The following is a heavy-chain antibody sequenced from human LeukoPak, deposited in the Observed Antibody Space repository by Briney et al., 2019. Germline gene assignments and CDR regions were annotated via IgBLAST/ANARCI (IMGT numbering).Heavy chain of an antibody. V-gene: IGHV4-59*12. CDR1: GDSITNYY. J-gene: IGHJ6*02. CDR2: IYYTGTT. D-gene: IGHD2-15*01. Sequence: SETLSLTCTVSGDSITNYYWSWIRQPPEKALEWIGYIYYTGTTKYNPSLMSRVTISVDTSKNQFSLKLSSVTAADTAVYYCASGPTYCSGGSCYAEYYYGMDVWGQGTTVTVSS. CDR3: ASGPTYCSGGSCYAEYYYGMDV.